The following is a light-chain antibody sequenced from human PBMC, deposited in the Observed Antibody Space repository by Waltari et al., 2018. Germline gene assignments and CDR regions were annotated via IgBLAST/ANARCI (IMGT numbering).Light chain of an antibody. J-gene: IGKJ1*01. CDR3: QKYVTLPAT. V-gene: IGKV3-20*01. CDR2: HAS. Sequence: EFLLTQSPGTVSVSPGEGVTLYCRASQNVGKYLAWYQQRPGQPPRLLIYHASNRAIGIPDRFSGSGSGTDFSLTISRLEPEDFAVYYCQKYVTLPATFGQGTKVEIK. CDR1: QNVGKY.